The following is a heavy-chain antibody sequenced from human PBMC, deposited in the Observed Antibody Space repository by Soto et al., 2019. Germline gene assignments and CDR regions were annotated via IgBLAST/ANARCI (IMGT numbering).Heavy chain of an antibody. D-gene: IGHD1-26*01. Sequence: PSETLSLTCTVSGGSISSSSYYWGWIRQPPGKGLEWIGSIYYSGSTYYNPSLKSRVTISVDTSKNQFSLKLSSVTAADTAVYYCARRRSGGNDYDNWFDPWGQGTLVTVS. CDR2: IYYSGST. V-gene: IGHV4-39*01. CDR3: ARRRSGGNDYDNWFDP. J-gene: IGHJ5*02. CDR1: GGSISSSSYY.